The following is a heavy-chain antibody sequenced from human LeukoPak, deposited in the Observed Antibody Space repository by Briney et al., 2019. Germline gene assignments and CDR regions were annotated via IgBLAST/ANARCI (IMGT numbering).Heavy chain of an antibody. D-gene: IGHD2-15*01. CDR2: IRYDGNNK. CDR1: GFTFSNYG. CDR3: AKVGYCSGGNCYSGEGDY. Sequence: GGSLRLSCAASGFTFSNYGMHWVRQAPGKGLEWVAFIRYDGNNKYYADSVKGRFTISRDTSKNTLYLQMNSLRAEDTAVYYCAKVGYCSGGNCYSGEGDYWGQGTLVTVSS. V-gene: IGHV3-30*02. J-gene: IGHJ4*02.